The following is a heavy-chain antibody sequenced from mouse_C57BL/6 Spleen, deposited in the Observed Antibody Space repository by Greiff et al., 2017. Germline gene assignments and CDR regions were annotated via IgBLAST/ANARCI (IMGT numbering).Heavy chain of an antibody. CDR1: GYTFTTYP. Sequence: QVQLQQSGAELVKPGASVKMSCKASGYTFTTYPIEWMKQNHGKSLEWIGNFHPYNDDTKYNEKFKGKATLTVEKSSSTVYLELSRLTSDDSAVYCGTKRDWGGTWFAYWGQGTLVTVSA. CDR2: FHPYNDDT. J-gene: IGHJ3*01. CDR3: TKRDWGGTWFAY. D-gene: IGHD3-3*01. V-gene: IGHV1-47*01.